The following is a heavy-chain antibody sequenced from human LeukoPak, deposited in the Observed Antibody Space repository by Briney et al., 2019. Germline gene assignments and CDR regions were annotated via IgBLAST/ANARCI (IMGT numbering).Heavy chain of an antibody. CDR1: GGPFSGYY. CDR3: ARGSRRRVVPAAMLDY. CDR2: INHSGST. D-gene: IGHD2-2*01. Sequence: SETLSLTCAVYGGPFSGYYWSWIRQPPGKGLEWIGEINHSGSTNYNPSLKSRVTISVDTSKNQFSLKLSSVTAADTAVYYCARGSRRRVVPAAMLDYWGQGTLVTVSS. J-gene: IGHJ4*02. V-gene: IGHV4-34*01.